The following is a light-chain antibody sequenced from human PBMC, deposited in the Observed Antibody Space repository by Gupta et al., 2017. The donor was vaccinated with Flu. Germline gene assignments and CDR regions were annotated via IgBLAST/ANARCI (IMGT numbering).Light chain of an antibody. CDR2: TSS. Sequence: PSSLSASVGDSVTISCRASQPITTYLNWYQQKPGKAPKLLIYTSSNLQSGVPSRFSGRGSGTDFTVTITNLQPEDFATYYCQQSDSTPYTFDQGTKLEI. CDR1: QPITTY. CDR3: QQSDSTPYT. J-gene: IGKJ2*01. V-gene: IGKV1-39*01.